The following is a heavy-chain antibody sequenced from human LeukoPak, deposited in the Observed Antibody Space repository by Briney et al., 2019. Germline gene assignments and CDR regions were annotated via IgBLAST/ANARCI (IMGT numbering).Heavy chain of an antibody. J-gene: IGHJ3*02. CDR1: GGTFSSYA. CDR3: ARDCSGGSCYDLRDAFDI. D-gene: IGHD2-15*01. V-gene: IGHV1-69*04. Sequence: AASVKVSCKASGGTFSSYAISWVRQAPGQGLEWMGRIIPILGIANYAQKFQGRVAITADKSTSTAYMELSSLRSEDTAVYYCARDCSGGSCYDLRDAFDIWGQGTMVTVSS. CDR2: IIPILGIA.